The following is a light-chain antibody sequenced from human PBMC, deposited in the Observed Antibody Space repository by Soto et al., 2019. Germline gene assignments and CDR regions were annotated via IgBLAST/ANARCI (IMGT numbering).Light chain of an antibody. CDR3: KQYYSTPGWT. CDR1: QSVLYSSNNKNY. Sequence: DIVMTQSPDSLAVSLGERATINCKSSQSVLYSSNNKNYLAWYQQKPGQPPKLLIYWASTRESGVPDRFSGCGSGTDFTLTISSLQAEDVAVYYCKQYYSTPGWTFGQGTKVEIK. CDR2: WAS. J-gene: IGKJ1*01. V-gene: IGKV4-1*01.